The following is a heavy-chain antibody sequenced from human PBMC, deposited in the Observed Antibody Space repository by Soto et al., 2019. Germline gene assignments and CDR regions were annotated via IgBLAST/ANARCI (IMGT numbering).Heavy chain of an antibody. V-gene: IGHV4-30-2*01. Sequence: SETLSLTCAVSGGSISSGGYSWSWIRQPPGKGLEWIGYIYHSGSTYYNPSLKSRVTISVDRSKNQFSLKLSSVAAADTAVYYWARKYGASFDYWGQGTLVTVSS. CDR3: ARKYGASFDY. D-gene: IGHD4-17*01. CDR1: GGSISSGGYS. CDR2: IYHSGST. J-gene: IGHJ4*02.